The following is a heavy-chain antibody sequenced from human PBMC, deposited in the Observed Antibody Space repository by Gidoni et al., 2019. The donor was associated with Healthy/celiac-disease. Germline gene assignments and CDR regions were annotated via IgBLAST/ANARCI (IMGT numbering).Heavy chain of an antibody. Sequence: QVQLVQSGAEVKKPGSSVTVSCKASGGTFSSYAISWVRQAPGQGLEWMGRIIPILGIANYAQKFQGRVTITADKSTSTAYMELSSLRSEDTAVYYCARGLVSSGWYYFDYWGQGTLVTVSS. V-gene: IGHV1-69*04. CDR1: GGTFSSYA. D-gene: IGHD6-19*01. CDR2: IIPILGIA. CDR3: ARGLVSSGWYYFDY. J-gene: IGHJ4*02.